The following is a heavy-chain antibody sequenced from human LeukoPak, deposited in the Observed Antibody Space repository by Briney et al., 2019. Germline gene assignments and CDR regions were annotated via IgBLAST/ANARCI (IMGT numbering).Heavy chain of an antibody. CDR3: TREKDDYFPFDP. J-gene: IGHJ5*02. Sequence: SQTLLLTCAISGDSVSNNRAAWNWIRQSPSRGLEWLGRTFYRSKWYLDYAASVKSRIVISSDTFNNQFSLQLNSVTPEDTAVYYCTREKDDYFPFDPWGQGTLVTVSS. V-gene: IGHV6-1*01. D-gene: IGHD4-17*01. CDR1: GDSVSNNRAA. CDR2: TFYRSKWYL.